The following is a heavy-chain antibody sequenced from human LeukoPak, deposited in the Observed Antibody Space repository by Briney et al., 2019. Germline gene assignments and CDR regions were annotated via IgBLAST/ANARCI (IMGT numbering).Heavy chain of an antibody. CDR1: GFTFSSYA. CDR3: ARGRDYCSDY. Sequence: PGGSLRLSCAASGFTFSSYAMHWVRQAPGKGLEWVAVTSYDGSHIYYPDSVKGRFTISRDNPKNTLYLQMNSLGPEDTALYYCARGRDYCSDYCGQGTLVTVSS. J-gene: IGHJ4*02. D-gene: IGHD2-15*01. V-gene: IGHV3-30*04. CDR2: TSYDGSHI.